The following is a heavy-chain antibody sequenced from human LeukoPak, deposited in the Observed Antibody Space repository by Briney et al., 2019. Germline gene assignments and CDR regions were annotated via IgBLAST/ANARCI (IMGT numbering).Heavy chain of an antibody. CDR1: RGSISSGTYY. D-gene: IGHD2/OR15-2a*01. CDR3: ARHLRPTFYFDY. J-gene: IGHJ4*02. V-gene: IGHV4-39*01. Sequence: SETLSLTCTVSRGSISSGTYYWGWIRQPPGKGLEWIGSIYYSGSTYYNPSLKSRVAISVDTSKNQFSLKMSSLTAADTAIYYCARHLRPTFYFDYWGQGTLVTVSS. CDR2: IYYSGST.